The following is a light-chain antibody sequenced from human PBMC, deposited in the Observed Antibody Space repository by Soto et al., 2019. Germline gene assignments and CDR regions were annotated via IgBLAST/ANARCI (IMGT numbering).Light chain of an antibody. CDR1: SSNIGAGYD. J-gene: IGLJ3*02. V-gene: IGLV1-40*01. CDR2: ANT. CDR3: QSYDSSLSGSNWV. Sequence: QAVLTQPPSVSGAPGQRVTISCTGSSSNIGAGYDVHWYQQLPGTAPKLLIYANTNRPSGVPDRFSGSKFGTSASLAITGLQAEDEADYYCQSYDSSLSGSNWVFGGGTKVTVL.